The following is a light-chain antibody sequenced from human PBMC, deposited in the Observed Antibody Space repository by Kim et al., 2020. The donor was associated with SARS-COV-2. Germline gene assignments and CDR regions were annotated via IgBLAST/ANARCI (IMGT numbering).Light chain of an antibody. J-gene: IGLJ2*01. CDR3: NSRDSNDNVV. V-gene: IGLV3-19*01. CDR1: SLRSYY. CDR2: GKN. Sequence: SSELTQDPAVSVALGQTVRITCQGDSLRSYYATWYQQKPGQAPILVIYGKNNRPSGIPDRFSGSSSGNTASLTITGTQAGDEADYYCNSRDSNDNVVFDGGTQLT.